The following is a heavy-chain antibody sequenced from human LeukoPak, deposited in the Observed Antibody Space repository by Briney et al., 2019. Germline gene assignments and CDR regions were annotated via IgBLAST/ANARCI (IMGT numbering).Heavy chain of an antibody. CDR2: ISVSGGST. CDR3: AKDFHSNYVFDY. V-gene: IGHV3-23*01. J-gene: IGHJ4*02. CDR1: GFTFSSYA. Sequence: GGSLRLSCAASGFTFSSYAMSWVRQAPGKGLERVSVISVSGGSTYYADSVKGRFTISRDNSKNTLYLQMNSLRAEDTAVYYCAKDFHSNYVFDYWGQGTLVTVSS. D-gene: IGHD4-11*01.